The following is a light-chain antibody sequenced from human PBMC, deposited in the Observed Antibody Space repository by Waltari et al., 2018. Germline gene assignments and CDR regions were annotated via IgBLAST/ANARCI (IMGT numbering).Light chain of an antibody. Sequence: QSALTQPAFVSGSPGQSITIFCIGTNSDVGGYNYVSWYQQHPGKAPKLMIYDVTKWPSGCSNRCSVSKSGNTASLPTSGLQAEDEADYYCNSYRNMNTYVLGTGTKVTVL. CDR1: NSDVGGYNY. V-gene: IGLV2-14*01. CDR2: DVT. J-gene: IGLJ1*01. CDR3: NSYRNMNTYV.